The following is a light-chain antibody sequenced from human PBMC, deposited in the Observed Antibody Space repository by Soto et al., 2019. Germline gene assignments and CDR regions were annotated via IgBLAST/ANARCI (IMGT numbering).Light chain of an antibody. CDR1: QAINIY. CDR3: QQYDTLPVT. Sequence: DIQMTQSPSSLSASVGDRVTITCQASQAINIYLNWYHQKPGKAPNLLIYEASNLQKGVPSRFTGGGSGTHFTLTINSLQPEDSGTYYCQQYDTLPVTFGPGTKLDI. J-gene: IGKJ3*01. CDR2: EAS. V-gene: IGKV1-33*01.